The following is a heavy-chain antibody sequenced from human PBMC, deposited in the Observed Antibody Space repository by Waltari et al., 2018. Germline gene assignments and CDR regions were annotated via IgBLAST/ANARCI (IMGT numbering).Heavy chain of an antibody. J-gene: IGHJ6*02. V-gene: IGHV3-7*01. D-gene: IGHD4-4*01. CDR1: GFTFSNSW. CDR3: SNSLDV. CDR2: IKPGGSEK. Sequence: EVQMVESGGGLVQPGGSLRLSCAASGFTFSNSWVDWVRQAPGKGLEWIDNIKPGGSEKIYFDSVKGRFTISRDNTKNSLYLQMNSLRAEDTAVYYCSNSLDVWGPGTSVTVSS.